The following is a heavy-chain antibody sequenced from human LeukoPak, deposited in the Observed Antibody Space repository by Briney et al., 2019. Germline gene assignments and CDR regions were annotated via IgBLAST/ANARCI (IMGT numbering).Heavy chain of an antibody. D-gene: IGHD3-22*01. V-gene: IGHV4-59*01. CDR2: IYYSGST. J-gene: IGHJ4*02. Sequence: SETLSLTCTVSGGSISSYYWSWIRQPPGKGLEWIGYIYYSGSTNYNPSLKSRVTISVDTFKNQFSLKLSSVTAADTAVYYCARIDSSGYYYLFDYWGQGTLVTVSS. CDR3: ARIDSSGYYYLFDY. CDR1: GGSISSYY.